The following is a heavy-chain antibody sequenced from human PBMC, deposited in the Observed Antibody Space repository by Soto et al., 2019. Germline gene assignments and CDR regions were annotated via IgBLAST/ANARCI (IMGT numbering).Heavy chain of an antibody. CDR3: ARDITSEDYYMDV. V-gene: IGHV3-11*01. J-gene: IGHJ6*03. Sequence: GGSLRLSCAASGFTFSDYYMSWIRQAPGKGLEWVSYISSSGSTIYYADSVKGRFTISRDNAKNSLYLQMNSLRAEDTAVYYCARDITSEDYYMDVWGKGTTVTVSS. CDR1: GFTFSDYY. CDR2: ISSSGSTI. D-gene: IGHD1-20*01.